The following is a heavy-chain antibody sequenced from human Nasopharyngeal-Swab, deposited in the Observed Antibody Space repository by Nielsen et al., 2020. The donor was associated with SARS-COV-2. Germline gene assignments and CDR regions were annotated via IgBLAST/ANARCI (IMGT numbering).Heavy chain of an antibody. V-gene: IGHV4-31*03. CDR1: GGSISSGGYY. D-gene: IGHD6-13*01. CDR2: IYYSGSP. CDR3: ARDVFLAAAGTTLYYYYGMDV. Sequence: TLSLTCTVSGGSISSGGYYWSWIRQHPGKGLEWIGYIYYSGSPYYNPSLKSRVTISVDTSKNQFSLKLSSVTAADTAVYYCARDVFLAAAGTTLYYYYGMDVWGQGTTVTVSS. J-gene: IGHJ6*02.